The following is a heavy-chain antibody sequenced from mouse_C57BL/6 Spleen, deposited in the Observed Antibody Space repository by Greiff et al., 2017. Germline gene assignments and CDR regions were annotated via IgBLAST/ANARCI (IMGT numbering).Heavy chain of an antibody. V-gene: IGHV1-69*01. Sequence: QVQLQQPGAELVMPGASVKLSCKASGYTFTSYWMHWVKQRPGQGLEWIGEIDPSDSYTNYNQKFKGKSTLTVDKSSSTAYMQLSSLTSEDSAVYYCARKGGLLQFAYWGQGTLVTVSA. CDR2: IDPSDSYT. CDR1: GYTFTSYW. D-gene: IGHD2-3*01. J-gene: IGHJ3*01. CDR3: ARKGGLLQFAY.